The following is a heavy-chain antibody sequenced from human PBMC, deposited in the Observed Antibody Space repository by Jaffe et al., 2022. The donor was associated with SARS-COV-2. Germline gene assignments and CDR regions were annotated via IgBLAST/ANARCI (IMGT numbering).Heavy chain of an antibody. D-gene: IGHD5-12*01. CDR3: ARIGGYNYEFDH. V-gene: IGHV4-61*02. CDR2: IYTSGST. CDR1: GDSISSGPYY. Sequence: QVQLQESGPGLVKPSQTLSLTCTVSGDSISSGPYYWSWIRQPAGKGLEWIGRIYTSGSTNYKPSLKSRVTISLDTPKNQFSLNLNSVTAADTAVYYCARIGGYNYEFDHWGQGTLVTVAS. J-gene: IGHJ4*02.